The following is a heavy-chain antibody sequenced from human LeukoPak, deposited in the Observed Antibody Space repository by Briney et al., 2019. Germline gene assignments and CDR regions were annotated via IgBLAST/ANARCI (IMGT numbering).Heavy chain of an antibody. J-gene: IGHJ4*02. CDR3: AKGSGYSYGRSYYFDH. CDR1: GFTFSSYA. Sequence: GGSLRLSCAASGFTFSSYAMSWVRQAPGKGLEWVSAISGSGGSTYYADSVKGRFAISRDNSKNTLYLQLNSLGAEDTAVYFCAKGSGYSYGRSYYFDHWGQGTLATVAS. D-gene: IGHD5-18*01. CDR2: ISGSGGST. V-gene: IGHV3-23*01.